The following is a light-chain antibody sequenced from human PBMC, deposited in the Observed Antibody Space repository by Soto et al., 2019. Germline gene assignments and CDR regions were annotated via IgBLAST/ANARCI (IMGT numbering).Light chain of an antibody. CDR2: ANT. J-gene: IGLJ3*02. CDR1: SSNIGAGYD. Sequence: QSVLTPPPSVSGAPGQRVTISCTGSSSNIGAGYDVHWYQQLPGTAPKLLIYANTNRPSGVPDRFSGSKSGTSASLAITGLQAEDEADYYCQSYDSSLSGSNWVFGGGTKLTVL. CDR3: QSYDSSLSGSNWV. V-gene: IGLV1-40*01.